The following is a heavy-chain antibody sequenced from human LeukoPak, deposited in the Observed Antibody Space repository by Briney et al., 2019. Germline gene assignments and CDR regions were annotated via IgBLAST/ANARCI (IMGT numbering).Heavy chain of an antibody. V-gene: IGHV1-69*06. J-gene: IGHJ4*02. CDR3: AHGGIAAATYHFDY. D-gene: IGHD6-13*01. CDR2: IIPIFGTA. CDR1: GGTFSSYA. Sequence: ASVKVSCKASGGTFSSYAISWVRQAPGQGLEWMGGIIPIFGTANYAQKFQGRVTITADKSTSTAYMELSSLRSEDTAVYYCAHGGIAAATYHFDYWGQGTLVTVSS.